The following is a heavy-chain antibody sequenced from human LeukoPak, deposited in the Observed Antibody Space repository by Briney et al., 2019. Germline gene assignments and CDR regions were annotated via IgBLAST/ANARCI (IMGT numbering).Heavy chain of an antibody. J-gene: IGHJ4*02. D-gene: IGHD7-27*01. Sequence: SETLSLTCSVSGGSISNYFRTWIRQPPGKGLEWIGYIYSSGSTYYNPSLKSRVTISVDTSKNRFSLKLSTVTAADTAVYYCARRPTGDPKFDYWGQGTLVTVSS. V-gene: IGHV4-59*08. CDR1: GGSISNYF. CDR3: ARRPTGDPKFDY. CDR2: IYSSGST.